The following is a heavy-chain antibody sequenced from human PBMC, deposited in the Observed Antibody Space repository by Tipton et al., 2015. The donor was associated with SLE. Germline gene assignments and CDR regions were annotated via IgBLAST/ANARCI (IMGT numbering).Heavy chain of an antibody. J-gene: IGHJ4*02. CDR1: AFTFDDYA. D-gene: IGHD6-6*01. CDR3: ARERGSSYPVDY. V-gene: IGHV3-9*01. CDR2: ISWNSGSI. Sequence: SLRLSCAASAFTFDDYAMHWVRQAPGKGLEWVSGISWNSGSIGYADSVKGRFTISRDNAKNSLYLQMNSLRAEDTAVYYCARERGSSYPVDYWGQGTLVPVSS.